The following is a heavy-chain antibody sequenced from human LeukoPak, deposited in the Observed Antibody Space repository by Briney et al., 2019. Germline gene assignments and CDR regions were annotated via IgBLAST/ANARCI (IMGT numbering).Heavy chain of an antibody. D-gene: IGHD5-12*01. CDR3: ARGWLRSNY. Sequence: ASVRVSCKASGYTFTSYGISWVRRAPGQGLEWMGWISTYNGYTNYAQKVQGRVTTTTDTSTSTVYMELRSLRSDDTAVYYCARGWLRSNYWGQGTLVTVSS. V-gene: IGHV1-18*01. CDR2: ISTYNGYT. CDR1: GYTFTSYG. J-gene: IGHJ4*02.